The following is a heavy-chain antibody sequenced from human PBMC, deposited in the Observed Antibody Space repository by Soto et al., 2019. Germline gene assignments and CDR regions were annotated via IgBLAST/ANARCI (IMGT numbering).Heavy chain of an antibody. CDR2: IYYSGST. D-gene: IGHD6-13*01. CDR3: ARDASAAAGRFDY. V-gene: IGHV4-59*06. CDR1: GGSISSYY. Sequence: SETLSLTCTVSGGSISSYYWSWIRQHPGKGLEWIGYIYYSGSTYYNPSLKSRVTISVDTSKNQFSLKLSSVTAADTAVYYCARDASAAAGRFDYWGQGTLVTVSS. J-gene: IGHJ4*02.